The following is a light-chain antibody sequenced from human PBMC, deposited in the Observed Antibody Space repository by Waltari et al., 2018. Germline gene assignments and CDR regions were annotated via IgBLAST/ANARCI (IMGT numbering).Light chain of an antibody. CDR2: EGS. CDR1: SSDVGSYNL. V-gene: IGLV2-23*01. J-gene: IGLJ1*01. Sequence: QSVLTQPASVSGSPGQSITISCTGTSSDVGSYNLVSWYQQHPGKAPKLMIYEGSKRPSGVSNRVSGSKSGNTASLTISGLQAEDEADYFCSSYAGSSTLYVFGTGTKVTVL. CDR3: SSYAGSSTLYV.